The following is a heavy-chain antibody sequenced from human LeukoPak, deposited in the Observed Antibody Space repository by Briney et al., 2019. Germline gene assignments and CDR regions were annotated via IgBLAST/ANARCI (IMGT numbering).Heavy chain of an antibody. CDR2: IYYSGST. CDR1: GGSISSGGYY. D-gene: IGHD3-9*01. V-gene: IGHV4-31*03. J-gene: IGHJ4*02. CDR3: ARSDSYDILTGYSSGGYYFDY. Sequence: SQTLSLTCTVSGGSISSGGYYWSWVRQHPGKGLEWIGYIYYSGSTYYNPSLKSRVTISVDTSKNQFSLKLSSVTAADTAVYYCARSDSYDILTGYSSGGYYFDYWGQGTLVTASS.